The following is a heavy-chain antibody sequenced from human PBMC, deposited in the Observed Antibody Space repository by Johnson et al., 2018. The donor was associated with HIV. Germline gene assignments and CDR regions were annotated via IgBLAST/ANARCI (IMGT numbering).Heavy chain of an antibody. CDR3: AKMSRGRQDAFDI. CDR2: ISYDGSDK. D-gene: IGHD3-16*01. V-gene: IGHV3-30*04. J-gene: IGHJ3*02. Sequence: QMQLVESGGGVVQPGRSLRLSCAASGFTFSNYAMHWVRQAPGKGLEWVAVISYDGSDKYYAASVKGRFTISRDNSKNTLYVQINSLRVEDTAVYYCAKMSRGRQDAFDIWGQGAMVSVSA. CDR1: GFTFSNYA.